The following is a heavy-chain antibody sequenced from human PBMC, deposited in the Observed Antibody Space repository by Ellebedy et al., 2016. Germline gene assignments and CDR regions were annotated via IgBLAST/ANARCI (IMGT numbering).Heavy chain of an antibody. Sequence: ASVKVSCKASGYTFTSYSMHWVRQAPGQRLEWMGWINADHGNTKYSQKFKGRVTITRDTSASTVYMELSSLRSEDTAVYYCARDGIERCSGGRCLSGDFDYWGQGTLVTVSS. V-gene: IGHV1-3*01. CDR3: ARDGIERCSGGRCLSGDFDY. CDR1: GYTFTSYS. D-gene: IGHD2-15*01. CDR2: INADHGNT. J-gene: IGHJ4*02.